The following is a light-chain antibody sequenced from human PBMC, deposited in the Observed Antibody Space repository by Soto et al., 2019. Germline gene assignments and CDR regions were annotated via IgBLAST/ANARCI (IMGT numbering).Light chain of an antibody. CDR3: QQSYSTPPT. J-gene: IGKJ2*01. CDR1: QTVSNY. CDR2: DAS. Sequence: DIQMTQSPSSLSASAGDRVTITCRASQTVSNYLNWYQHNPGKAPKLLISDASSLQSGIPSRLSGGGSGTDFTLTISNMQPEDFGTYYCQQSYSTPPTFGQGTKVDIK. V-gene: IGKV1-39*01.